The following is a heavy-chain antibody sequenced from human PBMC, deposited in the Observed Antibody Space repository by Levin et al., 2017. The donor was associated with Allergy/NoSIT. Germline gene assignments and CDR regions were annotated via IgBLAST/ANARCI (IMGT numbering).Heavy chain of an antibody. CDR1: GGSFSGYY. CDR2: INHSGST. J-gene: IGHJ4*02. V-gene: IGHV4-34*01. CDR3: ARAKQRGGSYYVN. Sequence: PSETLSLTCAVYGGSFSGYYWSWIRQPPGKGLEWIGEINHSGSTNYNPSLKSRVTISVDTSKNQFSLKLSSVTAADTAVYYCARAKQRGGSYYVNWGQGTLVTVSS. D-gene: IGHD1-26*01.